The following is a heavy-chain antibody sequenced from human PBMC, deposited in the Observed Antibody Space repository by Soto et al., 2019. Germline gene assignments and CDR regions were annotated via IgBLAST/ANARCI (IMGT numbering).Heavy chain of an antibody. V-gene: IGHV3-23*01. CDR3: VKRPLKFSGSYFDY. J-gene: IGHJ4*02. D-gene: IGHD1-26*01. CDR2: ISGPGGST. Sequence: EVQLLDSGGGLVQPGGSLRLSCAASGFTFSTYPMSWVRQAPGKGLEWVSDISGPGGSTYYADSVRGRLTISRDNSKNTVYLQMNSLRDEDTAVYYCVKRPLKFSGSYFDYWGQGTLVTVSS. CDR1: GFTFSTYP.